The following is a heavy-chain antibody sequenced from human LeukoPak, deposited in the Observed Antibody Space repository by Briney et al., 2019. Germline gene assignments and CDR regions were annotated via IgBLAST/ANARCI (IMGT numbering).Heavy chain of an antibody. J-gene: IGHJ5*02. Sequence: ASVKVSCKASGGTFSSYAISWVRQAPGQGLEWMGGIIPIFGTANYAQKFQGRVTITTDESTSTAYMELSSLRSEDSAVYYCARLADDYGDYGWFDPWGQGTLVTVSS. CDR1: GGTFSSYA. V-gene: IGHV1-69*05. D-gene: IGHD4-17*01. CDR3: ARLADDYGDYGWFDP. CDR2: IIPIFGTA.